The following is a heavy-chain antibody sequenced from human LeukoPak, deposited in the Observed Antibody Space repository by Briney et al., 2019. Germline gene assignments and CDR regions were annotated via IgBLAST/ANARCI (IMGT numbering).Heavy chain of an antibody. CDR2: IYYSGST. J-gene: IGHJ4*02. CDR1: GGSISSYY. V-gene: IGHV4-59*01. Sequence: SETLSLTCTVSGGSISSYYWSWIRQPPGKGLEWIGYIYYSGSTNYNPSLKSRVTISVDTSKNQFSLKLSSVTAADTAVYYCARFTYCSGGSCYYRYFDYWGQGTLVTVSS. CDR3: ARFTYCSGGSCYYRYFDY. D-gene: IGHD2-15*01.